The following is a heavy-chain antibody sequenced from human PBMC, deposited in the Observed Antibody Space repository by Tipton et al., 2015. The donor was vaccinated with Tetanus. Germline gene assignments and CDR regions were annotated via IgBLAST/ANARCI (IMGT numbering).Heavy chain of an antibody. V-gene: IGHV4-30-4*01. D-gene: IGHD2-21*02. CDR2: VYSTATT. Sequence: GLVKPSQTLSLTCTVSGGSISSGDYYWSWIRRPPGKGPEWIGYVYSTATTYYNPSLKGRVTVSLDTSKNQFSLRLTSVTDADTAVYYCVRDHARACGGDCYPGGFDIWGQGTMVSVSS. J-gene: IGHJ3*02. CDR1: GGSISSGDYY. CDR3: VRDHARACGGDCYPGGFDI.